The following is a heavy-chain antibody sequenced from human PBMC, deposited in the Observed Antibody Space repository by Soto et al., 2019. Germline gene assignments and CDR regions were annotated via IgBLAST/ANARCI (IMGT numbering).Heavy chain of an antibody. CDR3: ARGGGYCSSTSCYGSPYYYYGMDV. D-gene: IGHD2-2*03. CDR2: INPNSGGT. Sequence: ASVKVSCKASGYTFTGYYMHWVRQAPGQGLEWMGWINPNSGGTNYAQKFQGWVTMTRDTSSSTAYMELSRLRSDDTAVYYCARGGGYCSSTSCYGSPYYYYGMDVWGQGTTVTVSS. V-gene: IGHV1-2*04. J-gene: IGHJ6*02. CDR1: GYTFTGYY.